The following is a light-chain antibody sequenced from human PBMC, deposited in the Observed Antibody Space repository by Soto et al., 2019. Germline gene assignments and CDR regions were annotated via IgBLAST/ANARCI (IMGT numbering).Light chain of an antibody. CDR1: SSDVGDYNY. Sequence: QSALTQPASVSGSPGQSITISCTGTSSDVGDYNYVSWYQQHPGKAPKLMIYDVSNRPSGVSNRFPGSKSGNTASLTISGLQTEDEADYYCSSYTSSRTLVFGGGTKLTVL. CDR2: DVS. V-gene: IGLV2-14*01. J-gene: IGLJ2*01. CDR3: SSYTSSRTLV.